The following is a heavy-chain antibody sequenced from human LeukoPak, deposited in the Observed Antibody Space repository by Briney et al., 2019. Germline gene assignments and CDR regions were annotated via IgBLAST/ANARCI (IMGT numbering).Heavy chain of an antibody. J-gene: IGHJ4*02. Sequence: SETLSLTCAVSGGSISNENWWGWVRRPPGKGLEWIGEIYHSGSTNYIPSLKSRVTISVDKSKNQFSLKLTSVTAADTAVYYCARDLVGSSSGWGQGTLVTVSS. V-gene: IGHV4-4*02. CDR2: IYHSGST. D-gene: IGHD6-6*01. CDR3: ARDLVGSSSG. CDR1: GGSISNENW.